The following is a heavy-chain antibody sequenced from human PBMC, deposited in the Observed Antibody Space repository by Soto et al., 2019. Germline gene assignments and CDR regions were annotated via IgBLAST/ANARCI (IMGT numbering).Heavy chain of an antibody. CDR3: ATTVRVKNYYYYGMDT. V-gene: IGHV3-30*02. Sequence: YYAESLKGRFTISRDNSKNTLFLNMNRLRSEDTAVYYCATTVRVKNYYYYGMDTWGQGTLVTVSS. J-gene: IGHJ6*02. D-gene: IGHD4-4*01.